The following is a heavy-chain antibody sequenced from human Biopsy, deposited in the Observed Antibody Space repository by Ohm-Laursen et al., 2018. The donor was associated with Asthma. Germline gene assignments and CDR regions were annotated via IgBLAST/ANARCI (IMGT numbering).Heavy chain of an antibody. Sequence: SLRLSCTALGFTFSSYGMHWVRQAPGKGLEWVAVISYDGSNKYYADSVKGRFTISRDNSKNTLYLQMNSLRAEDTAVYYCAKESGSNYAFDIWGQGTIVTVSS. CDR2: ISYDGSNK. CDR3: AKESGSNYAFDI. D-gene: IGHD1-1*01. V-gene: IGHV3-30*18. CDR1: GFTFSSYG. J-gene: IGHJ3*02.